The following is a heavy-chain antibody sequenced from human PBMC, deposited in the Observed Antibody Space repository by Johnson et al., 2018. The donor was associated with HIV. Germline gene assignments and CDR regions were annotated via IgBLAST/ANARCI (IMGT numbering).Heavy chain of an antibody. CDR2: ISYDGSNK. Sequence: QVQLVESGGGVVQPGRSLRLSCAASGFTFSSYAMHWVRQAPGKGLEWVAVISYDGSNKYYADSVKGRFTISRDNAKHSLYLQMNSLRAEDTAVYFCASNPLSDAFDIWGQGTMVTVSS. J-gene: IGHJ3*02. V-gene: IGHV3-30*14. CDR3: ASNPLSDAFDI. CDR1: GFTFSSYA.